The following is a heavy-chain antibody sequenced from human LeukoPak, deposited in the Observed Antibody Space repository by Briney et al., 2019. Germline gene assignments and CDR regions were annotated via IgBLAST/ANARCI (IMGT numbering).Heavy chain of an antibody. CDR1: GGSISSYY. D-gene: IGHD3-10*01. J-gene: IGHJ4*02. CDR2: IYYSGST. CDR3: ARGRISGSYYTYFDY. V-gene: IGHV4-59*01. Sequence: PSETLPLTCTVSGGSISSYYWSWIRQPPGKGLEWIGYIYYSGSTNYNPSLKSRVTISVDTSKNQFSLKLISVTAADTAVYYCARGRISGSYYTYFDYWGQGTLVTVSS.